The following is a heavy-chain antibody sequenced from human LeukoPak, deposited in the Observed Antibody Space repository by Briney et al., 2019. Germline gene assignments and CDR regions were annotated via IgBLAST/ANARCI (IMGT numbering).Heavy chain of an antibody. V-gene: IGHV4-39*01. CDR2: IYYSGST. CDR1: GGSVSSSSYY. J-gene: IGHJ4*02. D-gene: IGHD5-24*01. CDR3: ARARWLQLDY. Sequence: PSDPLSLPCTVSGGSVSSSSYYWGWIRQPPGKGLEWIGSIYYSGSTYYNPSLKSRVTISVDTSKNQFSLKLSSVTAADTAVYYCARARWLQLDYWGQGTLVTVSS.